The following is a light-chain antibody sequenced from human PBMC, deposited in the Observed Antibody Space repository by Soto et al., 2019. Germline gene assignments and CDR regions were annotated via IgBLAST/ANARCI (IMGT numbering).Light chain of an antibody. V-gene: IGLV2-23*01. J-gene: IGLJ1*01. CDR3: CSYAGSSTFYV. CDR2: EGS. CDR1: SSDVGSYNL. Sequence: QSVQTQPASVSGSPGQSITISCTGTSSDVGSYNLVSWYQQHPGKAPKLMIYEGSKRPSGVSNRFSGSKSGNTASLTISGLQAEDEADYYCCSYAGSSTFYVFGTGTKVTV.